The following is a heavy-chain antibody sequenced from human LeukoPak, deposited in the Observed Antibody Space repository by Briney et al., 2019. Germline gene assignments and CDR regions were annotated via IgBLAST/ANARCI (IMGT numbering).Heavy chain of an antibody. CDR2: INHSGST. CDR1: GGSFSGYY. V-gene: IGHV4-34*01. CDR3: ARDEGRSTFDY. J-gene: IGHJ4*02. Sequence: SETLSLTCAVYGGSFSGYYWSWIRQPPGKGLEWIGEINHSGSTNYNPSLKSRVTISVDKSKNQFSLKLSSVTAADTAVYYCARDEGRSTFDYWGQGTLVTVSS.